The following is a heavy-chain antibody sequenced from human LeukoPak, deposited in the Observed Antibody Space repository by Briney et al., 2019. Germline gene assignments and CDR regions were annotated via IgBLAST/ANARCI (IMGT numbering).Heavy chain of an antibody. V-gene: IGHV4-4*07. D-gene: IGHD1-7*01. Sequence: SETLSLTCSVSGDSISPYSWTWIRQPAGKGLEWIGRIFTSGAAFYNPSLKSRVTMSIATSKAQFSLRLSSVTAADTAVYYCARVHWNYDGLAWFDPWGQGTLVIVSS. CDR3: ARVHWNYDGLAWFDP. CDR1: GDSISPYS. CDR2: IFTSGAA. J-gene: IGHJ5*02.